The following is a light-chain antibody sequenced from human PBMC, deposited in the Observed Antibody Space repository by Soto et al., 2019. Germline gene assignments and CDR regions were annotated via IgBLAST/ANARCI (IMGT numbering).Light chain of an antibody. Sequence: QSALTQPASVSGSPGQSITISCTGTSRDVGGYNYVSWYQQHPGKAPKLMIYDVRNRPSGVSNRFSGSKSVNTASLPISGLQAEDEADYYCSSYTTSSTNVFGTGTKLTVL. CDR2: DVR. CDR1: SRDVGGYNY. V-gene: IGLV2-14*01. CDR3: SSYTTSSTNV. J-gene: IGLJ1*01.